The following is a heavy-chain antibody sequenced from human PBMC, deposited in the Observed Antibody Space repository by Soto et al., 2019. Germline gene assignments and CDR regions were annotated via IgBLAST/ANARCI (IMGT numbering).Heavy chain of an antibody. D-gene: IGHD2-8*01. CDR2: IYYSGST. Sequence: SETLSLTCTVSGGSISSSSYYWGWIRQPPGKGLEWIGSIYYSGSTYYNPSLKSRVTISVDTSKNQFSLKLSSVTAADTAVYYCASSLVFKGVDYYGMDVWRQVHTVIFSS. J-gene: IGHJ6*02. CDR3: ASSLVFKGVDYYGMDV. CDR1: GGSISSSSYY. V-gene: IGHV4-39*01.